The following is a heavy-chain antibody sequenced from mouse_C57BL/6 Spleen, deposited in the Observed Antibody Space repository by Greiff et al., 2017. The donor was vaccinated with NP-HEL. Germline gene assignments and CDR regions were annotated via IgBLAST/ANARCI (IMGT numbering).Heavy chain of an antibody. Sequence: QVQLKESGPGLVQPSQSLSITCTVSGFSLTSYGVHWVRQSPGKGLEWLGVIWSGGSTDYNAAFISRLSISKDNSKSQVFFKMNSLQADDTAIYYCARNYDYDGFYAMDYWGQGTSVTVSS. CDR2: IWSGGST. CDR3: ARNYDYDGFYAMDY. V-gene: IGHV2-2*01. CDR1: GFSLTSYG. D-gene: IGHD2-4*01. J-gene: IGHJ4*01.